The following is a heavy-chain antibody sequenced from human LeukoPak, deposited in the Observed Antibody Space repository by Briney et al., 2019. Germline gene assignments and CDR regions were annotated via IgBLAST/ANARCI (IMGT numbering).Heavy chain of an antibody. Sequence: SETLSLTCALYGGSFSGYYWSRIRQPPGKGLEWIGEINHSGSTNYNPSLKSRVTISVDTSKNQFSLKLSSVTAADTAVYYCASLRRRSSGYKKDYYYMEVWGKGTTVTVSS. CDR2: INHSGST. V-gene: IGHV4-34*01. D-gene: IGHD3-22*01. CDR1: GGSFSGYY. CDR3: ASLRRRSSGYKKDYYYMEV. J-gene: IGHJ6*03.